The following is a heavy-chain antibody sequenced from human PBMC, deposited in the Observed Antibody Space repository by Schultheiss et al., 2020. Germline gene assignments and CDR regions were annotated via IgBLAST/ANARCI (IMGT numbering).Heavy chain of an antibody. CDR1: GYTFTSYG. J-gene: IGHJ4*02. V-gene: IGHV1-46*01. Sequence: ASVKVSCKASGYTFTSYGISWVRQAPGQGLEWMGIINPSGGSTSYAQKFQGRVTITADESTSTAYMELSSLRSEDTAVYYCARGGVRIAAAGTDYWGQGTLVTVYS. CDR3: ARGGVRIAAAGTDY. CDR2: INPSGGST. D-gene: IGHD6-13*01.